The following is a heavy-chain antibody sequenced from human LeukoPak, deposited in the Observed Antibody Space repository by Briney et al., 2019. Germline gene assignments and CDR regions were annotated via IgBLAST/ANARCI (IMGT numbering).Heavy chain of an antibody. J-gene: IGHJ4*02. V-gene: IGHV1-69*06. CDR3: ASGIGPVWRGDY. CDR2: IIPNFGTA. Sequence: VASVKVSCKASGGTFSSYAISWVRQAPGQGLEWMGGIIPNFGTANYAQKFQGRVTITADKSTSTAYMELSSLRSEDTAVYYCASGIGPVWRGDYWGQGTLVTVSS. D-gene: IGHD1-14*01. CDR1: GGTFSSYA.